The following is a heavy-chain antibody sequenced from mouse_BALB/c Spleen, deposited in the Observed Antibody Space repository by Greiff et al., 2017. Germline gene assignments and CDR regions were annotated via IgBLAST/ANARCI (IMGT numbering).Heavy chain of an antibody. CDR3: ARSRGKEAMDY. J-gene: IGHJ4*01. Sequence: VQLQQSGAELMKPGASVKISCKATGYTFSSYWIEWVKQRPGHGLEWIGEILPGSGSTNYNEKFKGKATLTADKSSSTAYMQLSSLTSEDSAVYFCARSRGKEAMDYWGQGTSVTVSS. V-gene: IGHV1-9*01. CDR2: ILPGSGST. CDR1: GYTFSSYW. D-gene: IGHD2-1*01.